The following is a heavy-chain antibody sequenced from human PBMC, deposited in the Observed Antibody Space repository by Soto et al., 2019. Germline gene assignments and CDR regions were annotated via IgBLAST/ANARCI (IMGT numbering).Heavy chain of an antibody. CDR3: GRVRVDKAEGWFDP. Sequence: EVQLVPSGAEVKKPGESLRISCKGSGYSFTPYWITWVRQVPGKGLEWMGRIDPSDSYANYSPSFQGHVTMSADKSISTAYLQWSSLKASDTAMYYCGRVRVDKAEGWFDPWGQGTLVTVSS. CDR2: IDPSDSYA. D-gene: IGHD5-12*01. CDR1: GYSFTPYW. V-gene: IGHV5-10-1*03. J-gene: IGHJ5*02.